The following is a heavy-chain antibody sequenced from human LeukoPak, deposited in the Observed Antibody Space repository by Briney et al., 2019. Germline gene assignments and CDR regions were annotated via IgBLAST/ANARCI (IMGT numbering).Heavy chain of an antibody. V-gene: IGHV4-39*01. Sequence: NPSETLSLTCTVSGTSISSSSYSWGWIRQPPGKGLEWIGSIYYSGSTYYKPSLKSRVTISVDTSKNQFSLKLSSVTAADTAVYYCARSVATIRIDYWGQGTLVTVSS. CDR2: IYYSGST. CDR3: ARSVATIRIDY. D-gene: IGHD5-12*01. J-gene: IGHJ4*02. CDR1: GTSISSSSYS.